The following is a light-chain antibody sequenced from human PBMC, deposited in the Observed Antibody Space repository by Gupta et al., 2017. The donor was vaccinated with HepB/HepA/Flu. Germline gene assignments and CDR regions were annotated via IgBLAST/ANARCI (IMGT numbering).Light chain of an antibody. J-gene: IGLJ2*01. V-gene: IGLV2-23*02. CDR3: CSYVGSNTMV. CDR1: NSDVAIYTL. CDR2: EVS. Sequence: SALPQPATLSGSPGQSTTFYCTGTNSDVAIYTLVSWYQQHPGKAPKLIIYEVSNRTSAVTNRFSGSKSGNTASLTISGLQAEDEADYFCCSYVGSNTMVFGGGTKLTVL.